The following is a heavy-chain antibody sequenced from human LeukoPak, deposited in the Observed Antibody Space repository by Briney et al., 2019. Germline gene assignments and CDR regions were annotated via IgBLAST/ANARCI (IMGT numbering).Heavy chain of an antibody. Sequence: PSETLSLTCTVSGGSISSSSYYWGWTRQPPGRGLEWIGSIYYSGSTYYNPSLKSRVTISVDTSKNQFSLKLSSVTAADTAVYYCARDKLGSSWSHYYGMDVWGQGTTVTVSS. CDR1: GGSISSSSYY. CDR2: IYYSGST. J-gene: IGHJ6*02. D-gene: IGHD6-13*01. CDR3: ARDKLGSSWSHYYGMDV. V-gene: IGHV4-39*07.